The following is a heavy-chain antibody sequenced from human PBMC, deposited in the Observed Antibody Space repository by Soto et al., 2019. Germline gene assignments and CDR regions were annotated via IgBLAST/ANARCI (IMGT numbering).Heavy chain of an antibody. CDR1: VFTCSRYA. D-gene: IGHD6-19*01. Sequence: GWSLRLSCAASVFTCSRYAMSWVRQAPGKGLEWVSGISGSGDSTYYADSVKGRFTISRDNSKNTLFLQMNSLGAEDTALYYCAKTVPGTKYWGQGTLVTVSS. CDR3: AKTVPGTKY. V-gene: IGHV3-23*01. CDR2: ISGSGDST. J-gene: IGHJ4*02.